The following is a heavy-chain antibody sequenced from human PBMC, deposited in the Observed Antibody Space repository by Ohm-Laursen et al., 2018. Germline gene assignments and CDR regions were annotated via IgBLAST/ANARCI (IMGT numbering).Heavy chain of an antibody. CDR3: ARGSSGQPNDY. CDR2: IYSDGST. Sequence: SLRLSCAAPGFTVSSSYMSWVRQAPGKGLEWVSVIYSDGSTSYADSVKGRFTISRDNSKNTLYLQMNSLRAEDTAVYYCARGSSGQPNDYWGRGTLVTVSS. V-gene: IGHV3-53*01. J-gene: IGHJ4*02. D-gene: IGHD3-10*01. CDR1: GFTVSSSY.